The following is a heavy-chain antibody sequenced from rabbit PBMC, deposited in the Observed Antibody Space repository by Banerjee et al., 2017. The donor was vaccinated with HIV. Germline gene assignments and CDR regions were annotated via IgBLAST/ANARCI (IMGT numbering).Heavy chain of an antibody. J-gene: IGHJ6*01. D-gene: IGHD1-1*01. Sequence: QEQLVESGGGLVQPGGSLKLSCKASGFAFTSTYYMCWVRQAPGKGLEWIGCIDTSSGNTAYATWAKGRFTISKTSSTTVTLQVTRLTAADTATYFCARDTSSSFSSYGMDLWGPGTLVTVS. CDR3: ARDTSSSFSSYGMDL. V-gene: IGHV1S45*01. CDR1: GFAFTSTYY. CDR2: IDTSSGNT.